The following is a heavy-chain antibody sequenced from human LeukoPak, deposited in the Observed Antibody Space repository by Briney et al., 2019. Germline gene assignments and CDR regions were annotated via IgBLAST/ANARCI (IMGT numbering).Heavy chain of an antibody. CDR2: ISGSGGST. D-gene: IGHD6-6*01. V-gene: IGHV3-23*01. CDR3: ARDQGLVSAFDI. J-gene: IGHJ3*02. CDR1: GFTFSSYA. Sequence: GGSLRLSCAASGFTFSSYAMSWVRQAPGKGLEWVSAISGSGGSTYYADSVKGRFTISRDNSKNTLYLQMNSLRAEDTAVYYCARDQGLVSAFDIWGQGTMVTVSS.